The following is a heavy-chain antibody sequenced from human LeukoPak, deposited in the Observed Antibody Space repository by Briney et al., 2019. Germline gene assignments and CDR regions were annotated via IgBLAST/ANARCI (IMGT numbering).Heavy chain of an antibody. CDR2: IKEDGSDK. V-gene: IGHV3-7*05. CDR1: GFTLCSYW. D-gene: IGHD3-10*01. CDR3: TRGSSNACDI. Sequence: PGGSLRLSCTASGFTLCSYWMHWVRQAPGKGLQWVGNIKEDGSDKYYVVSVKGRFTISRDNAKNSLYPQMNRLRAEDTAVYYCTRGSSNACDIWGQGTMVAVSS. J-gene: IGHJ3*02.